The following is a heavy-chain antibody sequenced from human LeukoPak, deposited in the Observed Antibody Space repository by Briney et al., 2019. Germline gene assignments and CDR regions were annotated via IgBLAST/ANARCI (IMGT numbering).Heavy chain of an antibody. J-gene: IGHJ5*02. CDR1: GGSVSSYY. CDR2: MYYTDNA. V-gene: IGHV4-59*02. Sequence: SETLSLTCTDSGGSVSSYYWSWIRQPPGKGLEWIGYMYYTDNASYNPSLQSRVTISVDTSKNQFSLRLRSLTAADTAIYYCARCSSGYWFDPWGQGILVTVSS. D-gene: IGHD6-19*01. CDR3: ARCSSGYWFDP.